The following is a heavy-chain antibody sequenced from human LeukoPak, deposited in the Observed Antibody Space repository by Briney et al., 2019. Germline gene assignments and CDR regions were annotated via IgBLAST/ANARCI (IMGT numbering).Heavy chain of an antibody. CDR2: IYYSGST. V-gene: IGHV4-39*07. J-gene: IGHJ4*02. D-gene: IGHD3-10*01. CDR1: GGSISSSSYY. CDR3: ARAGDYYGSGSYSEGFDY. Sequence: SETLSLTCTVSGGSISSSSYYWGWIRQPPGKGLEWIGSIYYSGSTYYNPSLKSRVTISVDTSKNQFSLKLSSMTAADTAVYYCARAGDYYGSGSYSEGFDYWGQGTLVTVSS.